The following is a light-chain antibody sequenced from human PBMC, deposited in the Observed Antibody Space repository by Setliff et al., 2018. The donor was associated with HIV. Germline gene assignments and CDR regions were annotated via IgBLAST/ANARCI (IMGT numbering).Light chain of an antibody. CDR1: NSDIGSHDY. J-gene: IGLJ1*01. V-gene: IGLV2-14*03. CDR2: SVT. Sequence: QSVLTQPASVSGSPGQSITISCSGTNSDIGSHDYVSWYQQHPGKAPKLIIFSVTYRPSGVSDRFSGSKSGNTASLTISGLQPEDEADYFCSSYTHRNTYVFGTGTKVTVL. CDR3: SSYTHRNTYV.